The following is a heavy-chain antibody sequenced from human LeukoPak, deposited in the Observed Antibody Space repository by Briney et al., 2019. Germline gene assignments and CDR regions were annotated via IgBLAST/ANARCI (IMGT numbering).Heavy chain of an antibody. CDR2: VSYDGRRE. Sequence: GSLRLSCVASGFPSTMFGMHWVRQAPDKGLEWVALVSYDGRRESYADSVKGRFTISRDNSKNTLYLQMNNLRAQDTAVYYCARAGGITMIREVKVLNAFDIWGQGTMVTVSS. CDR3: ARAGGITMIREVKVLNAFDI. CDR1: GFPSTMFG. J-gene: IGHJ3*02. D-gene: IGHD3-22*01. V-gene: IGHV3-30*03.